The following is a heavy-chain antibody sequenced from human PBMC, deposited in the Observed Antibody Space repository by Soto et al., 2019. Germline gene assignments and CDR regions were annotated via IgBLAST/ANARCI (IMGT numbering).Heavy chain of an antibody. Sequence: QVQLVQSGAEVKKPGSSVKVSCKASGGIFNNYAISWVRQAPGQGLEWMGGIIPVFGTADYAQKFQGRVTITADESTSTAYGELSSLRSEDTAVYYCATGGGYYYDRSGHSAWFWGQGTLVTVSS. CDR3: ATGGGYYYDRSGHSAWF. CDR2: IIPVFGTA. CDR1: GGIFNNYA. V-gene: IGHV1-69*01. D-gene: IGHD3-22*01. J-gene: IGHJ4*01.